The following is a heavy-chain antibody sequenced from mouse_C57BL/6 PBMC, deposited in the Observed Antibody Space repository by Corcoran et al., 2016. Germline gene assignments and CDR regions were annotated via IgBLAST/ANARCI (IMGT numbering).Heavy chain of an antibody. J-gene: IGHJ3*01. V-gene: IGHV1-9*01. CDR1: GYPFTGYW. D-gene: IGHD2-12*01. Sequence: QVQLQQSGAELMKPGASVKLSCKATGYPFTGYWIEGVKQRPGHVLEGIGEILPGSGSTNYNEKFKCKATFTADTSSNTAYMQLSSLTTEDSAIYYCARRGYSPWFAYWGQGTLVTVSA. CDR3: ARRGYSPWFAY. CDR2: ILPGSGST.